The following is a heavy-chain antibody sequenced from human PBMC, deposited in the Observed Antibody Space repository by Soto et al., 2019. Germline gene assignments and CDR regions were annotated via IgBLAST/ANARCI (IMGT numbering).Heavy chain of an antibody. D-gene: IGHD1-1*01. J-gene: IGHJ5*02. CDR1: GFSLSTSGVG. CDR2: IYWDDDK. Sequence: QITLKESGPTLVKPTQTLTLTCTFSGFSLSTSGVGVGWIRQPPGKALEWLALIYWDDDKRYSPSLKSRLTITKDTSKNQLVLTMTNMDPVDTATYYCAHRRGTGTARPTFDPWGQGTLVTVSS. CDR3: AHRRGTGTARPTFDP. V-gene: IGHV2-5*02.